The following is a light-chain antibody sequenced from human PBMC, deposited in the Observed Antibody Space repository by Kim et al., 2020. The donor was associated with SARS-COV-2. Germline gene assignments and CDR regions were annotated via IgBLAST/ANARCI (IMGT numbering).Light chain of an antibody. CDR3: QQYGSSPLT. Sequence: EIVLTQSPGTLSLSPGERATLSCRASQSVSSSYLAWYQQKPGQAPRLLIYGASSRATGIPDRFSGSGSGTDFTLTISRLEPEDFAVIYCQQYGSSPLTFGGGTKLEI. V-gene: IGKV3-20*01. CDR1: QSVSSSY. CDR2: GAS. J-gene: IGKJ4*01.